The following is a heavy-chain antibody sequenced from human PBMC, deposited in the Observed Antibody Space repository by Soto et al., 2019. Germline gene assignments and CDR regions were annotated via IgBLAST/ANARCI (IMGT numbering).Heavy chain of an antibody. Sequence: DVQLVESGGAVVQPGESLRLSCEVSGFTFSMYSMTWVRQAPGKGLEWVAKIPQEGVDGHYADSVKGRFTISRDNAKNSVFLQMNNLRAADTAVYYCARDQLILPAHDFFYGSDVWGQGATVTVS. CDR3: ARDQLILPAHDFFYGSDV. J-gene: IGHJ6*02. V-gene: IGHV3-7*03. D-gene: IGHD2-21*02. CDR2: IPQEGVDG. CDR1: GFTFSMYS.